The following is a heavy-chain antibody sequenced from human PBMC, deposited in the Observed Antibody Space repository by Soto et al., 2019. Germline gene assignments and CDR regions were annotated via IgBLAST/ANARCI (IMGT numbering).Heavy chain of an antibody. CDR1: GLTLSSAW. Sequence: NPGGSLRLSCAASGLTLSSAWVIWVRQAPGKGLEGVGRIKSKTNGGTTDYPAPVKGRFTISRDDSKNMLYLQMDSLKTEDTAVYYCAISMSTPGAFDYWGRGTLVTVSS. J-gene: IGHJ4*02. CDR3: AISMSTPGAFDY. CDR2: IKSKTNGGTT. D-gene: IGHD2-8*01. V-gene: IGHV3-15*01.